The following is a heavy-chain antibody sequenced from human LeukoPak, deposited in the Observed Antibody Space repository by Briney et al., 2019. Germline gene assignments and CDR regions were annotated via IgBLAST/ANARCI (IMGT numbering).Heavy chain of an antibody. D-gene: IGHD5-12*01. CDR2: ISSSSSYI. Sequence: PGGSLRLSCAASGFTFSSYSMNWVRQAPGKGLEWVSSISSSSSYIYYADSVKGRFTISRDNAMNSLYLQMNSLRAEDTAVYYCARELKVGYAAGNWFDPWGQGTLVTVSS. J-gene: IGHJ5*02. V-gene: IGHV3-21*01. CDR3: ARELKVGYAAGNWFDP. CDR1: GFTFSSYS.